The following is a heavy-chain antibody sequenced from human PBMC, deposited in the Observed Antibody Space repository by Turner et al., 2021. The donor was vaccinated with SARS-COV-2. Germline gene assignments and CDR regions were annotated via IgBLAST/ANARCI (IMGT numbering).Heavy chain of an antibody. CDR2: ISGSSSYI. CDR3: ARDIVVFTHAFDI. J-gene: IGHJ3*02. V-gene: IGHV3-21*01. Sequence: EVQLVESGGGLVKPGGSLRLSCAASGFPFSGHSVTWVRQAPGKGLEWVSSISGSSSYIHYADSVRGRFTISRDNAKNSLYLQMNSLRAEDTAVYYCARDIVVFTHAFDIWGQGTMVTVSS. D-gene: IGHD3-22*01. CDR1: GFPFSGHS.